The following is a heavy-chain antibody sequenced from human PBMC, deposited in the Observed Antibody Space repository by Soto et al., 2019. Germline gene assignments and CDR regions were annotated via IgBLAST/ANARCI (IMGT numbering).Heavy chain of an antibody. J-gene: IGHJ4*02. V-gene: IGHV3-11*01. CDR1: GFTFSDYY. Sequence: QVQLVESGGGLVKPGGSLRLSCAASGFTFSDYYMTWSSQAPGKGLEWVSYISSSGSTIYYEDSVKGRFSISRDNAKNSLYLQMNSLRAEDTAVYYCARLVRGGNSYGYVYYWGQGTLVTVSS. CDR3: ARLVRGGNSYGYVYY. D-gene: IGHD5-18*01. CDR2: ISSSGSTI.